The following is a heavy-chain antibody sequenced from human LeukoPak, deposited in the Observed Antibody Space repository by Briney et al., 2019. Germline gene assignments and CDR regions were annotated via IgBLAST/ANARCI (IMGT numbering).Heavy chain of an antibody. CDR1: GFTVSSNY. D-gene: IGHD2-2*01. CDR3: ARDLYCSSTSCSTFDP. Sequence: GGSLRLSCAASGFTVSSNYMSWVRQAPGKGLEWVSVIYSGGSTYYADSVKGRFTISRDNSKNTLYLQMNSLRAEDTAVYYCARDLYCSSTSCSTFDPWGQGTLVTVSS. J-gene: IGHJ5*02. V-gene: IGHV3-53*05. CDR2: IYSGGST.